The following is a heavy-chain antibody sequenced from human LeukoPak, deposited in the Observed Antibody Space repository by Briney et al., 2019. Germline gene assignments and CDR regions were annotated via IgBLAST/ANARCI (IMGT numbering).Heavy chain of an antibody. Sequence: GGSLRLSCAASGFTFSTYWMTWVRQAPGKGLEWVASIKQVGSEKYYVDSVKGRFTISRDNTKNSLYLQRNSLSAEDTAVYYCARGYGGYLSWGQGTLVTVSS. V-gene: IGHV3-7*04. CDR3: ARGYGGYLS. CDR1: GFTFSTYW. D-gene: IGHD4-23*01. CDR2: IKQVGSEK. J-gene: IGHJ5*02.